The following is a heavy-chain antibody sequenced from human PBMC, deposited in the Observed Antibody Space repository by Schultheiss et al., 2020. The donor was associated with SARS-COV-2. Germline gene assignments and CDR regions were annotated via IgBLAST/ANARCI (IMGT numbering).Heavy chain of an antibody. CDR1: GGSISSYY. CDR3: ARDVLTIGTGTYPFP. V-gene: IGHV4-59*12. D-gene: IGHD1-1*01. J-gene: IGHJ5*02. CDR2: VYHSGST. Sequence: SETLSLTCTVSGGSISSYYWSWIRQPPGKGLEWIGEVYHSGSTNYNPSLKSRLTISVDKSKNQFSLKLSSVTAADTAVYYCARDVLTIGTGTYPFPWGQGTLVTVSS.